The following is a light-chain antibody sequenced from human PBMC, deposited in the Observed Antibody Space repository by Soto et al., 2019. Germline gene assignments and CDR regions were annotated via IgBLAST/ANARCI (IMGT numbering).Light chain of an antibody. CDR2: AAS. V-gene: IGKV1-39*01. CDR3: QQSYSTPSWT. J-gene: IGKJ1*01. CDR1: QSISSY. Sequence: DIQMTQSPSSLSASVGDRVTITCRASQSISSYLNWYQQKPGQAPKLLIYAASSLQSGVPSRFSGSRSGTDFTLTISSLQPEDFATYYCQQSYSTPSWTFGQATKVEIE.